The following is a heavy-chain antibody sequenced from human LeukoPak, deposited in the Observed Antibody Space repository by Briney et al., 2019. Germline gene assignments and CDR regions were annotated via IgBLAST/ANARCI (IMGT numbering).Heavy chain of an antibody. Sequence: GGSLRLSCAASGFTFSSYSMNWVRQAPGKGLEWVSYISSSSSTIYYADSVKGRFTISRDNAKNSLYLQMNSLRAEDTAVYYCARRRPSYSLDYWGQGTLVTVSP. V-gene: IGHV3-48*01. J-gene: IGHJ4*02. D-gene: IGHD4-11*01. CDR1: GFTFSSYS. CDR2: ISSSSSTI. CDR3: ARRRPSYSLDY.